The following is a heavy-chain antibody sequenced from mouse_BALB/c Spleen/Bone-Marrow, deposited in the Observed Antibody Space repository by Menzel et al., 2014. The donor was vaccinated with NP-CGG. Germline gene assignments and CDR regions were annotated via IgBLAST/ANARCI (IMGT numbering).Heavy chain of an antibody. J-gene: IGHJ2*01. CDR3: ARAASYFDY. CDR2: INPYNGGT. Sequence: VHVKQSGPELVKPGASMKISCKASGFSFTGYTMYWVKQSHGKNLEWIGLINPYNGGTSYNLKFKGKATLTVDKSFSSAYMELLSLTSEDSAVYYCARAASYFDYWGQGTTLTVSS. CDR1: GFSFTGYT. D-gene: IGHD6-1*01. V-gene: IGHV1-18*01.